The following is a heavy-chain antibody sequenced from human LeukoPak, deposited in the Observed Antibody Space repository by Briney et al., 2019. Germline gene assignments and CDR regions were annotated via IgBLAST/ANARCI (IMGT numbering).Heavy chain of an antibody. CDR2: IWFDGTNN. J-gene: IGHJ4*02. CDR3: AKAQGSGWYDPWYLDY. D-gene: IGHD6-19*01. V-gene: IGHV3-33*06. CDR1: GFTFSNYA. Sequence: GRSLRLSCAASGFTFSNYAMHWVRQAPGTGLELVAVIWFDGTNNYYGDSVRGRFTISRDNSKNRLYLQMNSLTAEDTAVYYCAKAQGSGWYDPWYLDYWGQGTLVTVSS.